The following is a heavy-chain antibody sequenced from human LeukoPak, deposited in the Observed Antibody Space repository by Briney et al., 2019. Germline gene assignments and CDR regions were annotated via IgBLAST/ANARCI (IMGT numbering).Heavy chain of an antibody. CDR2: ISSSSSYI. Sequence: PGGSLRLSCAGSGFVVTANYLAWARQAPGKGLEWVSSISSSSSYIYYADSVKGRFTISRDNAKNSLYLQMNSLRAEDTAVYYCARWGGSWYAYFDYWGQGTLVTVSS. J-gene: IGHJ4*02. CDR3: ARWGGSWYAYFDY. CDR1: GFVVTANY. V-gene: IGHV3-21*01. D-gene: IGHD2-2*01.